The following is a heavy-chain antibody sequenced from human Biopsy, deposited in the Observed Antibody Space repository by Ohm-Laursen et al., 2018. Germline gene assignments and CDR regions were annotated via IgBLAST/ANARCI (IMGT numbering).Heavy chain of an antibody. CDR3: AATSTLYYYYYAMDV. J-gene: IGHJ6*02. CDR1: GFAFSSSA. Sequence: SSVKASCKVSGFAFSSSAVQWVRQARGQRLEWIGWIVVGSGHTKYAQKFQERVTITRDMSKSTAYMEQTSLRSEDTAVYYLAATSTLYYYYYAMDVWDQGTTITVSS. V-gene: IGHV1-58*01. CDR2: IVVGSGHT.